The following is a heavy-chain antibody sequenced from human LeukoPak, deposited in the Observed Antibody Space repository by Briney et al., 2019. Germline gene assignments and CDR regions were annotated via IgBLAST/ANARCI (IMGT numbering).Heavy chain of an antibody. V-gene: IGHV3-30-3*01. CDR2: ISYDGSNK. CDR3: ARDAPEGFEEAARRTGGDAFDI. J-gene: IGHJ3*02. D-gene: IGHD6-6*01. CDR1: GFTFSSYA. Sequence: GSLRLSCAASGFTFSSYAMHWVRQAPGKGLEWVAVISYDGSNKYYADSVKGRFTISRDNSKNTLYLQMNSLRAEDTAVYYCARDAPEGFEEAARRTGGDAFDIWGQGTMVTVSS.